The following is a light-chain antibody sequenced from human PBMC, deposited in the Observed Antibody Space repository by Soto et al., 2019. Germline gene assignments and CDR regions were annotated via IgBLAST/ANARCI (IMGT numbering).Light chain of an antibody. J-gene: IGLJ1*01. CDR1: SSNIGSNT. V-gene: IGLV1-44*01. CDR2: SNN. Sequence: QSVLTQPPSASGTPGQRVTISCSGSSSNIGSNTVNWYQQLPGAAPKLLIQSNNQRPSGVPDRFSGSQSGTSASLAISGLQSEDEADYYCAVWDVSLNGYVFGTGTKLTVL. CDR3: AVWDVSLNGYV.